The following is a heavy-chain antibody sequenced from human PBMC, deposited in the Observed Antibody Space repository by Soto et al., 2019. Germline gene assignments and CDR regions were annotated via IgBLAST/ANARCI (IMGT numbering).Heavy chain of an antibody. J-gene: IGHJ6*02. D-gene: IGHD2-2*01. V-gene: IGHV1-69*12. CDR2: IIPIFGTA. Sequence: QVQLVQSGAAVNKPGSSVKVSCKASGGTFSSYAISWVRQAPGQGLEWMGGIIPIFGTAYYAQKFQGRVTITADESTSTAYMELSSLRSEDTAVYYCARVRVVLVPAASPYYYGMDVWGQGTTVTVSS. CDR3: ARVRVVLVPAASPYYYGMDV. CDR1: GGTFSSYA.